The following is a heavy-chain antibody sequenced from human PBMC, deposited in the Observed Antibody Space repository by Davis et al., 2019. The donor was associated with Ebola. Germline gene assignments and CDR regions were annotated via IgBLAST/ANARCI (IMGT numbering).Heavy chain of an antibody. Sequence: GGSLRLSCAASGFTFSSYSMNWVRLAPGKGLEWVSSISSSSSYIYYADSVKGRFTISRDNAKNSLYLQMNSLRAEDTAVYYCARGEFGWDIVVVPAVDVWGQGTTVTVSS. CDR3: ARGEFGWDIVVVPAVDV. CDR1: GFTFSSYS. V-gene: IGHV3-21*01. D-gene: IGHD2-2*01. CDR2: ISSSSSYI. J-gene: IGHJ6*02.